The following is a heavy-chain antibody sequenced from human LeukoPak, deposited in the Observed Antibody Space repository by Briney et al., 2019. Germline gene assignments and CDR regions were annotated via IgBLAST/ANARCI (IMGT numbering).Heavy chain of an antibody. CDR1: GFTFSSYS. D-gene: IGHD4-17*01. Sequence: GGSLRLSCAASGFTFSSYSMNWVRQAPGKGLEWVSSISSSSSYIYYADSVKGRFTISRDNAKNSLYLQMNSLRAEDTAVYYCARGRRTYGDYWYFDLWGRGTLVTVSS. CDR3: ARGRRTYGDYWYFDL. J-gene: IGHJ2*01. V-gene: IGHV3-21*01. CDR2: ISSSSSYI.